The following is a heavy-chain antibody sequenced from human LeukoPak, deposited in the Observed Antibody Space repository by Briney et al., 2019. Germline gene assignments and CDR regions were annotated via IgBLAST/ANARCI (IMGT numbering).Heavy chain of an antibody. V-gene: IGHV3-30*02. CDR3: ARGSGWPFGG. CDR2: IRYDGSNK. D-gene: IGHD6-19*01. Sequence: PGGSLRLSCTASGFTFGDYAMSWVRQAPGKGLEWVAFIRYDGSNKYYADSVKGRFTISRDNSKNTLYLQMNSLRAEDTAVYYCARGSGWPFGGWGQGTLVTVSS. CDR1: GFTFGDYA. J-gene: IGHJ4*02.